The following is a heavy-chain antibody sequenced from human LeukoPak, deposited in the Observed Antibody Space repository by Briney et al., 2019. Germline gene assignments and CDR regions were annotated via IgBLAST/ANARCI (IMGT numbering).Heavy chain of an antibody. V-gene: IGHV4-38-2*02. CDR2: IYHSGST. J-gene: IGHJ3*02. CDR3: ARAPSTYCSSTSCPYDAFDI. D-gene: IGHD2-2*01. CDR1: GYSISSGYY. Sequence: SETLSLTCTVSGYSISSGYYWGWIRQPPGKGLEWIGSIYHSGSTYYNPSLKSRVTISVDTSKNQSSLKLSSVTAADTAVYYCARAPSTYCSSTSCPYDAFDIWGQGTMVTVSS.